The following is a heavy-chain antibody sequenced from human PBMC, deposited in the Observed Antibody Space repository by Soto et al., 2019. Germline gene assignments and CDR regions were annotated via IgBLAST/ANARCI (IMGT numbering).Heavy chain of an antibody. J-gene: IGHJ5*02. CDR1: GGSLSGYY. V-gene: IGHV4-59*01. CDR2: FYSSGSP. Sequence: SETLSLTCTVSGGSLSGYYWSWIRQPPGKGLEWIGDFYSSGSPHHNPSLKNRVSISEDRSKNEFSLKLSSVTAADTAIYYCTRDYYYDSSGDGYASWSRGTLVPVSS. CDR3: TRDYYYDSSGDGYAS. D-gene: IGHD3-22*01.